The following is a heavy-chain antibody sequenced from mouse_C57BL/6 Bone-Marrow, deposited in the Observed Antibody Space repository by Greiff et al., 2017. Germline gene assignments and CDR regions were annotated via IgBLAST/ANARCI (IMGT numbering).Heavy chain of an antibody. D-gene: IGHD2-1*01. V-gene: IGHV1-55*01. CDR1: GYTFTSYW. CDR2: IYPGSGST. J-gene: IGHJ1*03. Sequence: QVQLQQPGAELVKPGASVKMSCKASGYTFTSYWITWVKQRPGQGLEWIGDIYPGSGSTNYNEKFKSKATLTVDTSSSTAYMQLSSLTSEDSAVYYCARNYYGNYGTLNDVWGTGTTVTVSS. CDR3: ARNYYGNYGTLNDV.